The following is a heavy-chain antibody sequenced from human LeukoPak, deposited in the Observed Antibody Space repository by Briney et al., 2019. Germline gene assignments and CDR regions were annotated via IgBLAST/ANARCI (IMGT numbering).Heavy chain of an antibody. J-gene: IGHJ4*02. V-gene: IGHV3-48*01. Sequence: GGSLRLSCAASGFTFSSYSMTWVRQAPGKGLEWVSYISSSSSTIYYADSVKGRFTISRDNAKNSLYLQMNSLRAEDTAVYYCARAPILAGYCSSTTCHGPYWGQGTLVTVS. CDR3: ARAPILAGYCSSTTCHGPY. CDR1: GFTFSSYS. CDR2: ISSSSSTI. D-gene: IGHD2-2*01.